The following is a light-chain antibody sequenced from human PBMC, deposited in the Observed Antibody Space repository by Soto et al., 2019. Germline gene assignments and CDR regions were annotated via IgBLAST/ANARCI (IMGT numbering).Light chain of an antibody. Sequence: DIQMTQSPSTLSASVGDRVTIACRASQNIKNWLAWYQQKPGKVPKLLIYTASTLESGVPSRFRGSGSGTELTLTISSLQPDDFATYYCQQYNSYSRGTFGQGTKVEIK. CDR3: QQYNSYSRGT. CDR2: TAS. V-gene: IGKV1-5*03. J-gene: IGKJ1*01. CDR1: QNIKNW.